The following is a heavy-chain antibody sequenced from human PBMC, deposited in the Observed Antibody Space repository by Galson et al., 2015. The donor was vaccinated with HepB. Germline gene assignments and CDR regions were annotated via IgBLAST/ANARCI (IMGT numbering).Heavy chain of an antibody. Sequence: SVKVSCKASGGTFTNYTITCLRQVPGQALEWMGGIIPMFGIPNYAQKFQGRVTITADESTSTDYTEVRNLRLDDTAVYYCARGGGGGYNWFDPWGQGTLVIVSS. CDR1: GGTFTNYT. D-gene: IGHD3-10*01. J-gene: IGHJ5*02. V-gene: IGHV1-69*13. CDR2: IIPMFGIP. CDR3: ARGGGGGYNWFDP.